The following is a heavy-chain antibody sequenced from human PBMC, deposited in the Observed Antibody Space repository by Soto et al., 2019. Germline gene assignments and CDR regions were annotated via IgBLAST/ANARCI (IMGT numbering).Heavy chain of an antibody. Sequence: SHTLSLTCAISGDSGSSISAAWNWIKQSPSRGLEWLGRTYYRSKWYNDYAVSVKSRISINPDTSKNQFSLQLNSVTPEDTAVYYCAREGERRNLSWLDPWGQGTLVPVSS. D-gene: IGHD1-1*01. J-gene: IGHJ5*02. V-gene: IGHV6-1*01. CDR1: GDSGSSISAA. CDR3: AREGERRNLSWLDP. CDR2: TYYRSKWYN.